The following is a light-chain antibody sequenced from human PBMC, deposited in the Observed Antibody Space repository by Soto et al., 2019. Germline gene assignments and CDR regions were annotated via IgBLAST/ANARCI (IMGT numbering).Light chain of an antibody. CDR1: QSISSY. J-gene: IGKJ1*01. V-gene: IGKV1-39*01. CDR2: AAF. Sequence: DIPMTQSPSSLSASVGDRVTITCRASQSISSYLNWYQQKPGKAPKLLIYAAFSLQSGVPSRFSGSGSGTDFTLTIISLQPEDFATYYCQQSYSTPRTFGQGTKVEIK. CDR3: QQSYSTPRT.